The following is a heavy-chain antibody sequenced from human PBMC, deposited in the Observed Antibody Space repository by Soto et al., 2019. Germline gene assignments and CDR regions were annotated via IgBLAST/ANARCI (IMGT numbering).Heavy chain of an antibody. D-gene: IGHD5-12*01. CDR1: GGSISSSSYY. V-gene: IGHV4-39*01. CDR3: ARGDVGYSGYDLDRGAFDI. Sequence: SETLSLTCTVSGGSISSSSYYWGWIRQPPGKGLEWIGSIYYSGSTYYNPSLKSRVTISVDTSKNQFSLKLSSVTAADTAVYYCARGDVGYSGYDLDRGAFDIWGQGTMVTVSS. CDR2: IYYSGST. J-gene: IGHJ3*02.